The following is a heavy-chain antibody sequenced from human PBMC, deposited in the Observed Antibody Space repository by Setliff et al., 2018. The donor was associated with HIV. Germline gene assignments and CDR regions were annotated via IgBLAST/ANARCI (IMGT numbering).Heavy chain of an antibody. Sequence: SETLSLTCAVYGGPFNVHNWNWVRQAPGKGLEWIDDISPTGITNYSPSLESRVSISVDTSRSQFSLTVRSLTAADTAVYYCARGQFVSPGPRTHYMDLWAKGTSVTVSS. CDR1: GGPFNVHN. CDR2: ISPTGIT. J-gene: IGHJ6*03. D-gene: IGHD3-16*01. CDR3: ARGQFVSPGPRTHYMDL. V-gene: IGHV4-34*01.